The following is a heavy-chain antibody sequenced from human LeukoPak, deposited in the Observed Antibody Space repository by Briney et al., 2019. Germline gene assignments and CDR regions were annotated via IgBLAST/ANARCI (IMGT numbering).Heavy chain of an antibody. V-gene: IGHV4-59*01. CDR2: IYYSGST. CDR3: ARGFLTGSLDAFDI. CDR1: GGSISSYY. D-gene: IGHD3-9*01. Sequence: SETLSLTCTVSGGSISSYYWSWIRQPPGKGLEWIGYIYYSGSTNYNPSLKSRVTISVDTSKNQFSLKLSSVTAEDTAVYYCARGFLTGSLDAFDIWGQGTMVTVSS. J-gene: IGHJ3*02.